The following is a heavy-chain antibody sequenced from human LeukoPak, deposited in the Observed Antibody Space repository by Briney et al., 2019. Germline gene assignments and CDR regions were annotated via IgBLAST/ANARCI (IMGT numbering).Heavy chain of an antibody. CDR3: ARQAGYCSGGSCYFYFDF. V-gene: IGHV4-39*01. J-gene: IGHJ4*02. CDR2: IYYSGST. Sequence: PSETLSLTCNVSGGSMRTSTHYWGWIRQPPGKGLEWLGTIYYSGSTYYNPSLKSRLSISVDTSKNQFSLRLGSVTAADTAIYYCARQAGYCSGGSCYFYFDFWGQGTLVTVSS. CDR1: GGSMRTSTHY. D-gene: IGHD2-15*01.